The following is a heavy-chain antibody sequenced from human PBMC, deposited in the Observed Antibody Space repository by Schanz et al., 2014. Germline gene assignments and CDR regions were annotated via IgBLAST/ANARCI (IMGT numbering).Heavy chain of an antibody. CDR1: GGTFSSDT. CDR3: ARAKRFGDMDV. Sequence: QVHLVQSGAEVKKPGSSVKVSCKASGGTFSSDTFSWVRQAPGQGLEWLGRIIPILGIANYAQKLQGRVTLTTDTSTSTAYMELRNLRSDDTAVYYCARAKRFGDMDVWGQGTTVTVSS. CDR2: IIPILGIA. D-gene: IGHD3-10*01. J-gene: IGHJ6*02. V-gene: IGHV1-69*02.